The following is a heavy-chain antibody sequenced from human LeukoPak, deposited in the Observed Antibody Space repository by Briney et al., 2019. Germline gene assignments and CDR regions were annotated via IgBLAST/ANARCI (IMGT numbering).Heavy chain of an antibody. D-gene: IGHD5-24*01. CDR3: AREMATIVNQFDY. CDR1: GYTFTSYG. V-gene: IGHV1-18*01. CDR2: ISPYNGNT. J-gene: IGHJ4*02. Sequence: ASVKVSCKASGYTFTSYGISWVRQAPGQGLEWMGWISPYNGNTNYAQKLQGRVTMTTDTSTTTAYMELKSLRSDDTAVYYCAREMATIVNQFDYWGQGTLVTVSS.